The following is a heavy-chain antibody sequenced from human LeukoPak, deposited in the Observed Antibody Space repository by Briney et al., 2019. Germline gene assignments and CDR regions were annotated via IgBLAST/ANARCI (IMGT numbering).Heavy chain of an antibody. Sequence: GGSLRLSCAASGFIFSTYSMNWVRQAPGKGLEWVSSISSSTSYIYYADSVKGRFTISRDNAKNSLYLQMNSLRPEDTAVYYCAREMDYYDSRPIDYWGQGTLVTVSS. CDR3: AREMDYYDSRPIDY. CDR1: GFIFSTYS. V-gene: IGHV3-21*01. J-gene: IGHJ4*02. CDR2: ISSSTSYI. D-gene: IGHD3-22*01.